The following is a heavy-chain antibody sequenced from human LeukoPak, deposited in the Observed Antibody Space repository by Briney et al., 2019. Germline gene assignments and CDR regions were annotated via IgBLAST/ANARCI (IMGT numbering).Heavy chain of an antibody. CDR3: ANIAPAHDY. V-gene: IGHV3-30*18. Sequence: GRSLRLSCAASGFSFSTYGMHWVRQAPGKGLEWVALRSYDGSRTCYADSLQGRFTISRDNSKNTLYLQMNSLRTEDTAVYYYANIAPAHDYWGQGTLVTVSS. CDR1: GFSFSTYG. CDR2: RSYDGSRT. J-gene: IGHJ4*02. D-gene: IGHD2-21*01.